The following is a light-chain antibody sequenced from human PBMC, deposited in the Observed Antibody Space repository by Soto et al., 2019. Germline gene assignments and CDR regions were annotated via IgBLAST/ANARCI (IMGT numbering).Light chain of an antibody. J-gene: IGKJ4*01. Sequence: DIQMTQSPSTLSASVRDRVIITCRASQTISSWLAWYQQKPGKAPKLLIYKASSLESGVPSRFSGSGSETEFTLTISSLQPDDFATYYCQHYNNYLLTFGGGTKVEIK. CDR3: QHYNNYLLT. CDR2: KAS. V-gene: IGKV1-5*03. CDR1: QTISSW.